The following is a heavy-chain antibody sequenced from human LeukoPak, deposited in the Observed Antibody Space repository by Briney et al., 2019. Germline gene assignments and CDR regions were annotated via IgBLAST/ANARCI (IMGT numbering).Heavy chain of an antibody. V-gene: IGHV1-46*01. CDR2: INPSGGST. J-gene: IGHJ4*02. Sequence: ASVKVSCKASGYTFTSYYMHWVRQAPGQGLEWMGIINPSGGSTSYAQKLQGRVTMTTDTSASTAYMELRSLRSDDTAVYYCARAVAAADIDYWGQGTLVTVSS. CDR1: GYTFTSYY. CDR3: ARAVAAADIDY. D-gene: IGHD6-13*01.